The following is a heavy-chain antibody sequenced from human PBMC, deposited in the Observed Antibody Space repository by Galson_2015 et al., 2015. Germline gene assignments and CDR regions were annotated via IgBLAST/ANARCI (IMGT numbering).Heavy chain of an antibody. Sequence: SLRLSCAASGFTFSSYAMHWVRQAPGKGLEWVAVISYDGSNKYYADSVKGRFTIFRDNSKNTLYLQMNSLRAEDTAVYYCARDYGGNSAVYFDYWGQGTLVTVSS. D-gene: IGHD4-23*01. V-gene: IGHV3-30-3*01. CDR1: GFTFSSYA. CDR3: ARDYGGNSAVYFDY. CDR2: ISYDGSNK. J-gene: IGHJ4*02.